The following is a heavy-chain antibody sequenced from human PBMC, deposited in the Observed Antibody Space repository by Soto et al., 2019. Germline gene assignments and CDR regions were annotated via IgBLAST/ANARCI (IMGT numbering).Heavy chain of an antibody. Sequence: PGGSLRLSCAASGFTFSSYGMHWVRQAPGKGLEWVAVISYDGSNKYYADSVKGRFTISRDNSKNTLYLQMNSLRAEDTAVYYCAKENDIAGNPWPYYYYGMDVWGQGTTVTVSS. D-gene: IGHD3-9*01. CDR2: ISYDGSNK. CDR1: GFTFSSYG. J-gene: IGHJ6*02. V-gene: IGHV3-30*18. CDR3: AKENDIAGNPWPYYYYGMDV.